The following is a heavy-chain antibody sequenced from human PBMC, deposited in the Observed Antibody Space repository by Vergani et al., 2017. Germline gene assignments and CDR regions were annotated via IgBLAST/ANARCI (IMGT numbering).Heavy chain of an antibody. Sequence: QVQLQQWGGGLLKPSETLSLTCVVNGGSFTSYHWTWIRQSPGEGLEWVGDIDHTGRPDYNPSLKSRLTMSVDKSRNQFSLTLNSVTATDTAIYFCARGNTDTNGHLYYYYYMDVWGQGTAVTVS. CDR3: ARGNTDTNGHLYYYYYMDV. V-gene: IGHV4-34*01. D-gene: IGHD2-8*01. CDR2: IDHTGRP. J-gene: IGHJ6*03. CDR1: GGSFTSYH.